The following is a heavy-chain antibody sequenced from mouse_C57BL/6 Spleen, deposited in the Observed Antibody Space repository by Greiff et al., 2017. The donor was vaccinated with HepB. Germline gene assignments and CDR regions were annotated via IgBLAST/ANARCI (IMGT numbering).Heavy chain of an antibody. CDR3: AREGLRSGFAY. CDR2: IDPSDSET. J-gene: IGHJ3*01. Sequence: VQLQQPGAELVRPGSSVKLSCKASGYTFTSYWMHWVKQRPIQGLEWIGNIDPSDSETHYNQKFKDKATLTVDKSSSTAYMQLSSLTSEDSAVYYCAREGLRSGFAYWGQGTLVTVSA. CDR1: GYTFTSYW. V-gene: IGHV1-52*01. D-gene: IGHD1-1*01.